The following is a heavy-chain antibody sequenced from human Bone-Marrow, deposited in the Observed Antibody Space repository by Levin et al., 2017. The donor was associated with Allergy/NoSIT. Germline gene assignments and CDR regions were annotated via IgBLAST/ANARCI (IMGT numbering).Heavy chain of an antibody. J-gene: IGHJ4*02. CDR3: ARRNYGSPDY. D-gene: IGHD1-26*01. Sequence: GESLKISCAASGFTFSSHWMIWVRQAPGKGLEWVANIKQDGSEKYYVDSVRGRFTISRDNAKNSLYLQMNSLRAEDTAVYYCARRNYGSPDYWGQGSLVTVSS. CDR2: IKQDGSEK. CDR1: GFTFSSHW. V-gene: IGHV3-7*01.